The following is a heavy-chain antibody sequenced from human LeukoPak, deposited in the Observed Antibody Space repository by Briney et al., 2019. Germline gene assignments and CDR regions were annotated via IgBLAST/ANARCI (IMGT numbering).Heavy chain of an antibody. J-gene: IGHJ3*02. CDR3: ASPIYGDYTENGFDI. D-gene: IGHD4-17*01. CDR1: GGSFSGYY. Sequence: SETPSLTCAVYGGSFSGYYWSWIRQPTGKGLEWIGEINHSGNTNYNPSLKSRVTILLDTSKNQFSLKLNSVTAADTAVYYCASPIYGDYTENGFDIWGQGTMVTVSS. V-gene: IGHV4-34*01. CDR2: INHSGNT.